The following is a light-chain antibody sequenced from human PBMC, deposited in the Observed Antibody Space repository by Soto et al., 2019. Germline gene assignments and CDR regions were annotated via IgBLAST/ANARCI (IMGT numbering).Light chain of an antibody. CDR3: QQYGSSGT. CDR2: GAS. V-gene: IGKV3-20*01. Sequence: IVLTQSPATLSLSPGKRATLSCXASQSVSNNYLAWYQQKPGQAPRLLIYGASNRATGIPDRFSGSGSGTDFTLTISRLEPEDFAVYYCQQYGSSGTFGQGTKVDIK. J-gene: IGKJ1*01. CDR1: QSVSNNY.